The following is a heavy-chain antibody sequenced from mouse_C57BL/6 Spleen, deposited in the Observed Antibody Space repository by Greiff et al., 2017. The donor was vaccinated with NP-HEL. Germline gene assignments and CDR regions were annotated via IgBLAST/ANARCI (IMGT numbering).Heavy chain of an antibody. D-gene: IGHD3-2*02. CDR1: GYTFTDYN. Sequence: EVQLQQSGPELVKPGASVKIPCKASGYTFTDYNIDWVKQSHGKSLEWIGDINPNNGGTIYNQKFKGKATLTVDKSSSTAYIELRSLTSEDTAVYYCARRTAQVFAYWGQGTLVTVSA. J-gene: IGHJ3*01. V-gene: IGHV1-18*01. CDR2: INPNNGGT. CDR3: ARRTAQVFAY.